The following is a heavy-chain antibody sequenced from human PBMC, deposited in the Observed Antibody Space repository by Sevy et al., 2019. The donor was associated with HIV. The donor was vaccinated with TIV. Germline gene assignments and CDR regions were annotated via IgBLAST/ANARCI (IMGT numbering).Heavy chain of an antibody. V-gene: IGHV3-23*01. Sequence: GGSLRLSCGVSGFTFSSYAMTWVRQPPGKGLEWVSIISGSGATTSYADSVKGRFSSSRDNSKNALYLQMNSLRAEDTAVYYRAALRSGVVKPSYYFDYWGQGTLVTVSS. CDR1: GFTFSSYA. D-gene: IGHD3-10*01. CDR3: AALRSGVVKPSYYFDY. CDR2: ISGSGATT. J-gene: IGHJ4*02.